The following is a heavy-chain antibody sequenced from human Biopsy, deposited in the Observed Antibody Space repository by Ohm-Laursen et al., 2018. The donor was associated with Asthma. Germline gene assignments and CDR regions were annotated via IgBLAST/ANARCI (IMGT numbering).Heavy chain of an antibody. D-gene: IGHD3-22*01. V-gene: IGHV3-53*01. Sequence: GSLRLSCAAPGFAVSRDYMFWVRQAPGKGLEWVSVIYSGGTSHTADSVRGRFTISRDYSKNTLYLQMHSLRAEDTAVYYCARGDSSNWSHYYFDYWGQGTLVTVSP. CDR3: ARGDSSNWSHYYFDY. J-gene: IGHJ4*02. CDR1: GFAVSRDY. CDR2: IYSGGTS.